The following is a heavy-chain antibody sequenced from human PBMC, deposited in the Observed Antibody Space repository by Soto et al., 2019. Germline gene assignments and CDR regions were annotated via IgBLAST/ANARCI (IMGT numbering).Heavy chain of an antibody. CDR1: GYTFTSYY. CDR2: INPSGGST. D-gene: IGHD2-15*01. V-gene: IGHV1-46*03. Sequence: ASVKVSCKASGYTFTSYYMHWVRQAPGQGLEWMGIINPSGGSTSYAQKFQGRVTMTRDTSTSTVYMELSSLRSEDTAVYYCARGPLIVVVVAATLWWFDPWGQGTLVTVSS. CDR3: ARGPLIVVVVAATLWWFDP. J-gene: IGHJ5*02.